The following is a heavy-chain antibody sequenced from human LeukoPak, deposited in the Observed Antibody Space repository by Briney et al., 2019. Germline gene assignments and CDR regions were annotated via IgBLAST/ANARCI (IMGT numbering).Heavy chain of an antibody. V-gene: IGHV1-8*01. D-gene: IGHD7-27*01. CDR2: MNPNSGNT. Sequence: ASVKVSCKASGYTFTNYDINWVRQATGQGLEWMGWMNPNSGNTGYAQKFQGRVTMTRNTSISTAYMELSSLRSEDTAVYYCARDLTGDTNAFDIWGQGTMVTVSS. J-gene: IGHJ3*02. CDR1: GYTFTNYD. CDR3: ARDLTGDTNAFDI.